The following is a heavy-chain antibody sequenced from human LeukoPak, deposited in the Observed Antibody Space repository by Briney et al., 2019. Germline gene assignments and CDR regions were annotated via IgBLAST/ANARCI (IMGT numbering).Heavy chain of an antibody. V-gene: IGHV4-61*02. CDR3: ARDGNGGWFDP. Sequence: QASETLSLTCTVSGGSISSGSYYWSWIRQPAGKGLEWIGRIYTSGSTNYNPSLKSRVTISVDTSKNQFSLKLSSVTAADTAVYYCARDGNGGWFDPWGQGTLVTVSS. D-gene: IGHD1-1*01. J-gene: IGHJ5*02. CDR2: IYTSGST. CDR1: GGSISSGSYY.